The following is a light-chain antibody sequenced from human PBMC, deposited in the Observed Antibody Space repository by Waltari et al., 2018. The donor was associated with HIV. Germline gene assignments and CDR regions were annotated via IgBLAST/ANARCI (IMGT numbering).Light chain of an antibody. V-gene: IGKV3-11*01. Sequence: EIVLTQSPGTLSLSPGEGATLSGRASQSVSSYVAWYQHKPGQAPRLLIYDASKRATGIPARFSGSGSGTYFTLTISSLEPEDFAVYYCQQRNNWPPSVTFGGGTRVEI. CDR2: DAS. J-gene: IGKJ4*01. CDR1: QSVSSY. CDR3: QQRNNWPPSVT.